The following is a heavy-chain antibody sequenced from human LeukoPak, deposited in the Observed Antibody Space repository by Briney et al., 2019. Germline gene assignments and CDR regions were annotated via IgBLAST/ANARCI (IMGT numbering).Heavy chain of an antibody. CDR1: GGSFSGYY. Sequence: SETLSLTCAVYGGSFSGYYWSWIRQPPGKGLEWIGEINHSGSTNYNPSLRSRVTISVDTSKNQFSLKLSSVTAADTAVYYCARVRGKYYYGSGKLGFFDYCGQGTLVTVSS. V-gene: IGHV4-34*01. CDR3: ARVRGKYYYGSGKLGFFDY. J-gene: IGHJ4*02. CDR2: INHSGST. D-gene: IGHD3-10*01.